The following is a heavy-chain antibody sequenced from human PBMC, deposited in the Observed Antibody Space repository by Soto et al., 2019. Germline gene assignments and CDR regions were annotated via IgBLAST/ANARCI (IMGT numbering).Heavy chain of an antibody. CDR2: ISSSSSTI. D-gene: IGHD3-10*01. Sequence: EVQLVESGGGLVQPGGSLRLSCAASGFTFSSYSMNWVRQAPGKGLEWVSYISSSSSTIYYADSVKGRFTISRDNAKNSLYLQMNSLRAEDTAVYYCARSTTMVRGVLDYWGPGTLVTVSS. CDR1: GFTFSSYS. J-gene: IGHJ4*02. CDR3: ARSTTMVRGVLDY. V-gene: IGHV3-48*01.